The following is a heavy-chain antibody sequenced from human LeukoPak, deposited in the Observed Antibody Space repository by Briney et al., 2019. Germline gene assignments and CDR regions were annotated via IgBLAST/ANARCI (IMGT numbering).Heavy chain of an antibody. CDR1: GFTFSSYA. Sequence: GGSLRLSCSASGFTFSSYAMHWVRQAPGKGPEYVSAISSNGGSTYYADSVKGRFTISRDNSKNTLYLQMSSLRAEDTAVYYCVKDLGDYYDSSGYYLTGYFQHWGQGTLVTVSS. CDR2: ISSNGGST. D-gene: IGHD3-22*01. V-gene: IGHV3-64D*06. CDR3: VKDLGDYYDSSGYYLTGYFQH. J-gene: IGHJ1*01.